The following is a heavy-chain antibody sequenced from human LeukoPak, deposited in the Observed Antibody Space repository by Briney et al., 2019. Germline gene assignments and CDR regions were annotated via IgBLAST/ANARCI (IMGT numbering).Heavy chain of an antibody. D-gene: IGHD2-2*01. CDR2: INPNSGGT. V-gene: IGHV1-2*04. Sequence: ASVKVSCKASGYTFTGYYMHWVRQAPGQGLEWMGWINPNSGGTNYAQKFQGWVTMTRDTSISTAYMELSRLRSDDTAVYYCARGGLYCSSTSCSIKWDMDVWGKGTTVTVSS. CDR3: ARGGLYCSSTSCSIKWDMDV. J-gene: IGHJ6*04. CDR1: GYTFTGYY.